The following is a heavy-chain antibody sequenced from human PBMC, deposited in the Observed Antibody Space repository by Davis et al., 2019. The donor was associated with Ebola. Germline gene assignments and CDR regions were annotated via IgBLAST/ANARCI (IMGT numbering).Heavy chain of an antibody. J-gene: IGHJ3*02. V-gene: IGHV1-69*13. D-gene: IGHD2/OR15-2a*01. CDR1: GGTFSSYA. Sequence: SVKVSCKASGGTFSSYAISWVRQAPGQGLVWMGGIIPIFGTANYAQKFQGRVTITADESTSTAYMELSSLRSEDTAVYYCARVYNRQTDIWGQGTMVTVSS. CDR2: IIPIFGTA. CDR3: ARVYNRQTDI.